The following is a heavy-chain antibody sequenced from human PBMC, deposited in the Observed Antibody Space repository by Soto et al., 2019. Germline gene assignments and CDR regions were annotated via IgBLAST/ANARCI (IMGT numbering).Heavy chain of an antibody. D-gene: IGHD2-2*01. Sequence: PSETLSLTCTVSGGSISSYYWRWIRQPPGKGLEWIGDIYYSGSTDYNPSLKSRVTISVDTSKNQFSLKLSSVTAADTAVYYCATGIIMPAALAGFDIWGQGKMVTVSS. CDR2: IYYSGST. J-gene: IGHJ3*02. V-gene: IGHV4-59*01. CDR1: GGSISSYY. CDR3: ATGIIMPAALAGFDI.